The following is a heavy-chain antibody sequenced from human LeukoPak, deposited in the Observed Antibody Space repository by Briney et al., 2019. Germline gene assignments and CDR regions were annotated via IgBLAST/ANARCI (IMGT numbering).Heavy chain of an antibody. V-gene: IGHV3-23*01. D-gene: IGHD3-3*01. J-gene: IGHJ4*02. CDR3: ARDERLLSFLK. CDR1: GFTFSNYA. Sequence: GGSLRLACAASGFTFSNYAMSWVRQAPGKGLEWVSGITGSGGSTYYADSVKGRFTISRDNSKNTLYLQMNGLRAEDTAIYYCARDERLLSFLKWGQGTLVTVSS. CDR2: ITGSGGST.